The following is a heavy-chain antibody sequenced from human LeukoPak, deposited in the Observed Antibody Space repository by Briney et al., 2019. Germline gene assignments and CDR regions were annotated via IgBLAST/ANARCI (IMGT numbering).Heavy chain of an antibody. CDR3: ARGGYCSSTRCADAFYI. V-gene: IGHV1-69*02. Sequence: ASVKVSCKASGGTFSSYTISWVRQAPGQGLEWMGRIIPILGIANYAQKFQGRVTITADKSTSTAYMELSSLRSEDTAVYYCARGGYCSSTRCADAFYIWGQGTMVTVSS. CDR1: GGTFSSYT. D-gene: IGHD2-2*01. CDR2: IIPILGIA. J-gene: IGHJ3*02.